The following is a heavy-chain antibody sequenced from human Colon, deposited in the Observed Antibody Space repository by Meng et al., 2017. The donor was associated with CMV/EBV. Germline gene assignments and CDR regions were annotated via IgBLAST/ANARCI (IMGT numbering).Heavy chain of an antibody. D-gene: IGHD5-12*01. Sequence: LSCAASGLTFNDYAMSWVRQAPGKGLEWVSGISSNGGNTDYVDSVRGRFTISRDNSKNTVFLQMSSLRAEDTASYYCATWISYHFDNWGPGTLVTVSS. CDR2: ISSNGGNT. V-gene: IGHV3-23*01. CDR3: ATWISYHFDN. CDR1: GLTFNDYA. J-gene: IGHJ4*02.